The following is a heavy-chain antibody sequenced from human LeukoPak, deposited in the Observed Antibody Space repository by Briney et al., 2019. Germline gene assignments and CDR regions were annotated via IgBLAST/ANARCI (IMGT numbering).Heavy chain of an antibody. V-gene: IGHV4-34*01. J-gene: IGHJ4*02. CDR1: CGSFSGYY. D-gene: IGHD2-2*01. CDR2: INHSGST. Sequence: SETLSLTCAVCCGSFSGYYWSWIRQPPGKGLEWIGEINHSGSTNYNPSLKSRVTISVDTSKNQFSLKLSSVTAADTAVYYCARGRGYCSSTSCYYIDYWGQGTLVTVSS. CDR3: ARGRGYCSSTSCYYIDY.